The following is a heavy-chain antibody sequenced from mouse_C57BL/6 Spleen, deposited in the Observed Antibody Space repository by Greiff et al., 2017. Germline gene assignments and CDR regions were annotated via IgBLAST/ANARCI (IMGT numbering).Heavy chain of an antibody. D-gene: IGHD2-4*01. V-gene: IGHV5-4*03. CDR3: ARDDYGAY. Sequence: EVNLVESGGGLVKPGGSLKLSCAASGFTFSSYAMSWVRQTPEKRLEWVATISDGGSYTYYPDNVKGRFTISRDNAKNNLYLQLSHLKSEDTAMYYCARDDYGAYWGQGTLVTVSA. J-gene: IGHJ3*01. CDR1: GFTFSSYA. CDR2: ISDGGSYT.